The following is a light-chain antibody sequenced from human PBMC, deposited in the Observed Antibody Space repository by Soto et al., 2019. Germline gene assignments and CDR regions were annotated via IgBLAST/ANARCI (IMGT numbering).Light chain of an antibody. Sequence: DIQLTQSPASLSASVGDRVTITCQASQDINNYLIWYQQKPGKAPNLLIYDASTLGTGVSSRFSGNGSGTDLSVTINNLQPQDTATYYCQQYDVVPCTFGQGTKLEIK. V-gene: IGKV1-33*01. CDR3: QQYDVVPCT. CDR1: QDINNY. CDR2: DAS. J-gene: IGKJ2*02.